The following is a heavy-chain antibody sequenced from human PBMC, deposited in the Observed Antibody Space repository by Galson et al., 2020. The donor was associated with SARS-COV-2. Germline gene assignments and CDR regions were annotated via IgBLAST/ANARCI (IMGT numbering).Heavy chain of an antibody. Sequence: SETLSLTCTVSGGSISSSSYYWGWIRQPPGKGLEWIGSIYYSGSTYYNPSLKSRVTISVDTSKNQFSLKLSSVTAADTAVYYCARDYDFWSGYGGADYGMDVWGPRDHGHRLL. CDR2: IYYSGST. J-gene: IGHJ6*01. D-gene: IGHD3-3*01. CDR1: GGSISSSSYY. V-gene: IGHV4-39*07. CDR3: ARDYDFWSGYGGADYGMDV.